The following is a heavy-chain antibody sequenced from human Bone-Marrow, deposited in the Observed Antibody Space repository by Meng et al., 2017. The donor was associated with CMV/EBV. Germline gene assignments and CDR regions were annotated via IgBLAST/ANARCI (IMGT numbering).Heavy chain of an antibody. D-gene: IGHD2-15*01. CDR3: ARLSD. CDR1: GFTFSSYS. J-gene: IGHJ4*02. V-gene: IGHV3-23*03. CDR2: IYGGASGI. Sequence: GESLKISCAASGFTFSSYSMDWVRQAPGKGPEWVSAIYGGASGIYYADSVKGRFTISRDSSKNTLYLQMSSLRVEDTAVYYCARLSDWGQGTLVTVSS.